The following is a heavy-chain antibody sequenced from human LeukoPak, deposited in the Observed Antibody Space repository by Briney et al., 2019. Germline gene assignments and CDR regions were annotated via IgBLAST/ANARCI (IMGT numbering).Heavy chain of an antibody. CDR2: IYYSGST. J-gene: IGHJ4*02. D-gene: IGHD3-3*01. Sequence: SETLSLTCTVSSGSISSSSYYWGWIRQPPGKGLEWIGSIYYSGSTYYNPSLKSRVTISVDTSKNQFSLKLSSVTAADTAVYYCANYDFWSGPDYWGQGTLVTVSS. V-gene: IGHV4-39*01. CDR3: ANYDFWSGPDY. CDR1: SGSISSSSYY.